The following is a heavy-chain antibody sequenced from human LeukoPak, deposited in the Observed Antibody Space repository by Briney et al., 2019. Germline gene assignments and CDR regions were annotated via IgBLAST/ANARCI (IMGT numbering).Heavy chain of an antibody. J-gene: IGHJ4*02. CDR1: GFTFSSYG. V-gene: IGHV3-33*01. CDR2: IWYDGSNK. Sequence: GGSLRLSCAVSGFTFSSYGMHWVRQAPGKGLEWVAVIWYDGSNKYYADSVKGRFTISRDNSKNTLYLQMNSLRAEDTAVYYCARDHLGGYDSSDHLDYWGQGTLVTVSS. D-gene: IGHD3-22*01. CDR3: ARDHLGGYDSSDHLDY.